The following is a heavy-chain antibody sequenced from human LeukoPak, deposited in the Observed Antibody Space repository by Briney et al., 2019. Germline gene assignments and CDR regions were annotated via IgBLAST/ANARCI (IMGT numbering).Heavy chain of an antibody. J-gene: IGHJ4*03. CDR3: ARDEYSSSPGYFDY. CDR2: ISTSSRYI. V-gene: IGHV3-21*01. CDR1: GFTLSSYS. D-gene: IGHD6-6*01. Sequence: GGSLRLSCAASGFTLSSYSMNWVRQAPGKGLEWVSSISTSSRYIHYADSMKGRFTISRDNAKNSLYLQMNSLRAEDTAVYYCARDEYSSSPGYFDYWGQGTLVTVSS.